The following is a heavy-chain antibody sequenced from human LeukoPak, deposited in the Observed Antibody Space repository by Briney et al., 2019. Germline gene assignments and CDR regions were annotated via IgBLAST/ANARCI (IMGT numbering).Heavy chain of an antibody. Sequence: ASVKVSCKASGYTFIGYYMHWVRQAPGQGLEWMGWINPNSGGTNYAQKFQGRVTMTRDTSISTAYMELSRLRSDDTAVYYCARSDPIRYCSSTSCYRVSSQFDYWGQGTLVTVSS. CDR2: INPNSGGT. D-gene: IGHD2-2*02. CDR1: GYTFIGYY. CDR3: ARSDPIRYCSSTSCYRVSSQFDY. V-gene: IGHV1-2*02. J-gene: IGHJ4*02.